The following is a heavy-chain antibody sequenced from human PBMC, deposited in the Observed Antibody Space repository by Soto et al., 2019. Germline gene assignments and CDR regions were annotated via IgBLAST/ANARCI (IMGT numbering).Heavy chain of an antibody. J-gene: IGHJ5*02. D-gene: IGHD6-13*01. V-gene: IGHV3-21*01. CDR2: ISSSSSYI. CDR3: ARDLGSSWFWFDP. Sequence: GGSLRLSCAASGFTFSSYSMNWVRQAPGKGLEWVSSISSSSSYIYYADSVKGRSTISRDNAKNSLYLQMNSLRAEDTAVYYCARDLGSSWFWFDPWGQGTLVTVSS. CDR1: GFTFSSYS.